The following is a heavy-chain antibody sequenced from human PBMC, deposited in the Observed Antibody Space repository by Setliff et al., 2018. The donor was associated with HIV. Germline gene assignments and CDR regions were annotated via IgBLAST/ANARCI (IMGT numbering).Heavy chain of an antibody. CDR1: GGSISRGAYY. D-gene: IGHD2-2*01. Sequence: KSSETLSLTCTVSGGSISRGAYYWSWIRQHPGKGLEWIGEINHSGSTNYNPSLKSRVTIAVDTSKNQFSLQLSSVTAADTAVYYCARVGASGVASSMDYHYYMDVWGKGTSVTVSS. CDR3: ARVGASGVASSMDYHYYMDV. CDR2: INHSGST. V-gene: IGHV4-31*03. J-gene: IGHJ6*03.